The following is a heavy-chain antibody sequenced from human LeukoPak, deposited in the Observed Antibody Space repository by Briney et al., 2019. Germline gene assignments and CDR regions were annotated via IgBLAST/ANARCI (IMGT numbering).Heavy chain of an antibody. V-gene: IGHV3-7*05. J-gene: IGHJ4*02. CDR1: GFTFSSLA. CDR2: IKQDGSDK. Sequence: GGSLRLSCTASGFTFSSLAMTWVRQAPGRGLEWVANIKQDGSDKYYVGSVKGRFTISRDNAKTSLFLQLTNLRAEDTAVYYCAREVYGDNYFDYWGRGTLVTVAS. CDR3: AREVYGDNYFDY. D-gene: IGHD4-17*01.